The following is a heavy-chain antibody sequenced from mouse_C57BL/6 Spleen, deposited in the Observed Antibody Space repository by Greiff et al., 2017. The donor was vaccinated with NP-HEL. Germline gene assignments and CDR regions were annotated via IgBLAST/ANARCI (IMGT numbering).Heavy chain of an antibody. CDR3: AQSNYYAMDY. Sequence: VQLKQSGPGLVKPSQSLSLTCSVTGYSITSGYYRNWIRQLPGNKLEWMGYISYDGSNNYKPPLKNRISITRDTSKNQFFLKLNSVTTEDTATYYCAQSNYYAMDYWGQGTSVTVSS. J-gene: IGHJ4*01. V-gene: IGHV3-6*01. D-gene: IGHD2-5*01. CDR1: GYSITSGYY. CDR2: ISYDGSN.